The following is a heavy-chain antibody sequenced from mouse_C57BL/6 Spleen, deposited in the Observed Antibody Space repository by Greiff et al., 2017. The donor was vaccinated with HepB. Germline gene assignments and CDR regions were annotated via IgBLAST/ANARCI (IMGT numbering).Heavy chain of an antibody. D-gene: IGHD1-1*01. Sequence: QVQLQQPGAELVKPGASVKMSCKASGYTFTSYWITWVKQRPGQGLEWIGDIYPGSGSTNYNEKFKSKATLTVDTSSSTAYVQLSSLTSEDSAVYYCATYYYGSSWYFDVWGTGTTVTVSS. CDR3: ATYYYGSSWYFDV. J-gene: IGHJ1*03. V-gene: IGHV1-55*01. CDR1: GYTFTSYW. CDR2: IYPGSGST.